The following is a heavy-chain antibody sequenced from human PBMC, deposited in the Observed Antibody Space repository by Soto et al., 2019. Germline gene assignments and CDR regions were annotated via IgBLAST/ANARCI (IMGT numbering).Heavy chain of an antibody. V-gene: IGHV3-7*01. D-gene: IGHD2-8*01. CDR2: INQDGSDQ. Sequence: EVQVVESGGGLVQPGGSLILSCAASGFTFSSHWMTWVRQVPGKGLEWVANINQDGSDQYYVDSVKGRFTISRDNAKNSLCLHMNSLRVEGTAVYYCATSMRHTLNPWGQGTLVTVSS. CDR1: GFTFSSHW. J-gene: IGHJ5*02. CDR3: ATSMRHTLNP.